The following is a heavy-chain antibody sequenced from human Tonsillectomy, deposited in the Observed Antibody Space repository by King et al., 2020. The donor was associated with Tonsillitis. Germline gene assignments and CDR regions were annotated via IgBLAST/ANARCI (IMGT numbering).Heavy chain of an antibody. CDR3: ARELGCRSTSCNSKWVDT. J-gene: IGHJ5*02. CDR2: INPNSGGT. CDR1: GHTFTGYY. Sequence: QLVQSGAEVKKPGASVKVSCKASGHTFTGYYMHWVRQAPGQGLEWMGWINPNSGGTNYAQKFQGRVTMTRDTSISIAYMELSRLRSDDTAVYYCARELGCRSTSCNSKWVDTWGQGTLVTVSS. D-gene: IGHD2-2*01. V-gene: IGHV1-2*02.